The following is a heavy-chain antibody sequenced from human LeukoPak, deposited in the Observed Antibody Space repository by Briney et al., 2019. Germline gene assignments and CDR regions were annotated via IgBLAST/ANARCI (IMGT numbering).Heavy chain of an antibody. CDR1: GGSISSSSYY. D-gene: IGHD4-23*01. CDR2: IYYSGST. Sequence: SETLSPTCTVSGGSISSSSYYWGWLRQPPGKGLEWIGSIYYSGSTYYNPSLKSRVTIAVDTSKNQFSLKLSSVTAPDTAVYYCARLDYGGNSSPADYWGQGTLVTVSS. CDR3: ARLDYGGNSSPADY. J-gene: IGHJ4*02. V-gene: IGHV4-39*01.